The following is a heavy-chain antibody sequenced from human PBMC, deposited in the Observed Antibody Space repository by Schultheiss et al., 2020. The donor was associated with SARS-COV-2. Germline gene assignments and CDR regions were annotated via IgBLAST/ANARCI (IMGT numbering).Heavy chain of an antibody. Sequence: GESLKISCAASGFTFSSYSMNWVRQPPGKGLEWLSYISSSSSTIYYADSVKGRFTISRDNAKNSLYLQMNSLRAEDTAVYYCARGFNDIFRWFDPWGQGTLVTVSS. CDR3: ARGFNDIFRWFDP. V-gene: IGHV3-48*04. CDR2: ISSSSSTI. D-gene: IGHD3-9*01. CDR1: GFTFSSYS. J-gene: IGHJ5*02.